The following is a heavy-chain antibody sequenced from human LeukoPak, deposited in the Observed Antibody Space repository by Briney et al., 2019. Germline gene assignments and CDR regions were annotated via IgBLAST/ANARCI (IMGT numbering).Heavy chain of an antibody. CDR2: IRSKANNYAT. CDR1: GFAFSGSA. CDR3: TTDTILRG. J-gene: IGHJ4*02. D-gene: IGHD3-10*01. V-gene: IGHV3-73*01. Sequence: GGSLRLSCAASGFAFSGSAMHWVRQASGKGLEWVGRIRSKANNYATAYATSVKGRFTISRDDSENTAYLQMNGLKTEDTAVYYCTTDTILRGWGQGTLVTVSS.